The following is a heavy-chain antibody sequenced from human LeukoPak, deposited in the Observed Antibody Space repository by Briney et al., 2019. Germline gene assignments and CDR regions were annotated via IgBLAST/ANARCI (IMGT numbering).Heavy chain of an antibody. CDR3: ARTLVADAFDI. Sequence: SETLSLTCTVSGGSISSSYYWGWIRQPPGKGLEWIGSIYYSGSTYYNPSLKSRVTISVDTSKNQFSLKLSSVTAADTAVYYCARTLVADAFDIWGQGTMVTVSS. D-gene: IGHD5-12*01. CDR1: GGSISSSYY. J-gene: IGHJ3*02. CDR2: IYYSGST. V-gene: IGHV4-39*01.